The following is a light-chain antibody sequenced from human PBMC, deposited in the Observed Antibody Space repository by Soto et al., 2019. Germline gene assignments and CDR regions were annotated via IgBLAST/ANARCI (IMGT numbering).Light chain of an antibody. CDR1: QSVSSN. J-gene: IGKJ1*01. CDR3: QQYGSSRT. V-gene: IGKV3-20*01. CDR2: GAS. Sequence: EIVMTQSPATLSVSPGERATLSFRASQSVSSNLAWYQQKPGQAPRLLIYGASSRATGIPDRFSGSGSGTDFTLTISRLEPEDFAVYNCQQYGSSRTFGQGTKVDIK.